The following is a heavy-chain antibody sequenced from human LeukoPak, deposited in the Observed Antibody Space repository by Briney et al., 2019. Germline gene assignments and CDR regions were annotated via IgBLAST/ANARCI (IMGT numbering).Heavy chain of an antibody. J-gene: IGHJ4*02. CDR2: INHSGST. V-gene: IGHV4-34*01. CDR1: GGSFSNYY. CDR3: ARVAFIAVAGHFDY. Sequence: SETLSLTCAVYGGSFSNYYWSWIRQAPGKGLEWIGEINHSGSTNYNPSLKSRVTISVDTSKNQFSLKLSSVTAADTAVYYCARVAFIAVAGHFDYWGQGTLVTVSS. D-gene: IGHD6-19*01.